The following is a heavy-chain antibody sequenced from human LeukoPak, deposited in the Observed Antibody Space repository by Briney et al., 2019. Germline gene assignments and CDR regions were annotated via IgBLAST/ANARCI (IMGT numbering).Heavy chain of an antibody. CDR3: AREDRMATILRTPAVDP. CDR1: GYTFTGYY. CDR2: INPNSGGT. D-gene: IGHD5-24*01. Sequence: GASVKVSCKASGYTFTGYYMHWVRQAPGQGLEWMGWINPNSGGTNYAQKFQGRVTMTRDTSISTAYMELSRLRSDDTAVHYCAREDRMATILRTPAVDPWGQGTLVTVSS. V-gene: IGHV1-2*02. J-gene: IGHJ5*02.